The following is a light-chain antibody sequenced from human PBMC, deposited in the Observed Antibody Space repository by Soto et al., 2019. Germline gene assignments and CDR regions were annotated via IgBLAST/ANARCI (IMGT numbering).Light chain of an antibody. Sequence: QSALTQPPSASGTPGQIVATSCSGSSSNIGSNTVTWYQQLPGTAPKLLIYSTSQRSSGVPGRFSGSKSGASASLSISGLQSEDEADYYCAAWDDRLDVYVFGTGTKVTV. CDR2: STS. CDR3: AAWDDRLDVYV. CDR1: SSNIGSNT. V-gene: IGLV1-44*01. J-gene: IGLJ1*01.